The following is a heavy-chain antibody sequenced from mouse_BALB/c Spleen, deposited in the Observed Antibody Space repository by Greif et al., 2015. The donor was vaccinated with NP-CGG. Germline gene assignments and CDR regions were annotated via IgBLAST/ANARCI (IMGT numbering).Heavy chain of an antibody. J-gene: IGHJ1*01. CDR3: ARRYGNFWYFDV. CDR2: INPGSGGT. D-gene: IGHD2-10*02. CDR1: GYAFTNYL. Sequence: VQLQESGAELVRPGTSVKVSCKASGYAFTNYLIEWVKQRPGQGLEWIGVINPGSGGTNYNEKFKGKATLTADKSSSTAYMQLSSLTSDDSAVYFCARRYGNFWYFDVWGAGTTVTVSS. V-gene: IGHV1-54*01.